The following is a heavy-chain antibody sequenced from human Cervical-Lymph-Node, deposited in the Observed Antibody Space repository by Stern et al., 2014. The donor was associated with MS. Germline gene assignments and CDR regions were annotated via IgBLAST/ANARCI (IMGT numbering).Heavy chain of an antibody. D-gene: IGHD6-19*01. J-gene: IGHJ4*02. V-gene: IGHV3-21*01. Sequence: EVQLVESGGGLVKPGGSLRLSCAASGFTVSSYSMNWLRQAPGKGLEWVSSISTNGIYKYYADSVKGRFTISRDNAKNSLYLQMNSLRAEDTAVYYCTRAAGITASGSHFDYWGQGILVTVSS. CDR2: ISTNGIYK. CDR1: GFTVSSYS. CDR3: TRAAGITASGSHFDY.